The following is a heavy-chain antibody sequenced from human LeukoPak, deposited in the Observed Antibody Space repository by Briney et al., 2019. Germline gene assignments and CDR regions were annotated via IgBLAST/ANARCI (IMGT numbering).Heavy chain of an antibody. CDR2: ISYDGSNK. D-gene: IGHD2-21*01. CDR1: GFTLSSYA. V-gene: IGHV3-30*04. CDR3: ASAYCGGDCYYYGMDV. Sequence: PGRSLRLSCAASGFTLSSYAMHWVRQAPGKGLEWVAVISYDGSNKYYADSVKGRFTISRDNSKNTLYLQMNSLRAEDTAVYYCASAYCGGDCYYYGMDVWGKGTTVTVSS. J-gene: IGHJ6*04.